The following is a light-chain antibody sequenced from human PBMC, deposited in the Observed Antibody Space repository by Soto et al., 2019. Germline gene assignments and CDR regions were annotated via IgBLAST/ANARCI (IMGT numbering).Light chain of an antibody. J-gene: IGLJ1*01. Sequence: QSVLTQPASVPGSPGQSITISCTGTSSDVVGYNFVSWYQQHPGTAPKLMIYDVTNRPSGVSTRFSGSKSGYTASLTISGLQAEDEADYYCSSYSTSSTPSYVFGNGTKVTVL. CDR2: DVT. CDR1: SSDVVGYNF. CDR3: SSYSTSSTPSYV. V-gene: IGLV2-14*01.